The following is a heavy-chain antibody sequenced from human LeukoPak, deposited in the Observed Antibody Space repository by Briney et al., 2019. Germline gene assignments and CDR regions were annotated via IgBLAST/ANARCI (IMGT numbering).Heavy chain of an antibody. J-gene: IGHJ1*01. D-gene: IGHD6-19*01. V-gene: IGHV3-23*01. CDR1: GFTFSSYV. CDR2: LSASGATT. Sequence: GGSLRLSCAASGFTFSSYVLSWVRQAPGKGLEWVSGLSASGATTYYADSVKGRFTISRDNSKNTLYLQMNSLRAEDTAVYYCATKRGIAVAGSLQHWGQGTLVTVSS. CDR3: ATKRGIAVAGSLQH.